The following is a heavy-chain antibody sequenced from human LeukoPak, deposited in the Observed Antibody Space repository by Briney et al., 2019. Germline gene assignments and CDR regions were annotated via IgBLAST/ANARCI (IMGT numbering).Heavy chain of an antibody. D-gene: IGHD5-24*01. CDR2: INPQSGNT. V-gene: IGHV1-2*02. CDR3: ARVRDGYNLGYFDF. CDR1: GYTFTGYY. Sequence: GASVKVSCKASGYTFTGYYVHWLRQAPGQGLEWLGWINPQSGNTNFAQKFQDRVTLTRDTSIRTVYMELRRLRYDDTAVYYCARVRDGYNLGYFDFWGQGNLVTVSS. J-gene: IGHJ4*02.